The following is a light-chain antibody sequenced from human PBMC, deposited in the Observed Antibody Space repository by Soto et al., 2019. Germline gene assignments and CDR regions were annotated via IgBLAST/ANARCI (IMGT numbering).Light chain of an antibody. CDR1: SSDVGGYNY. CDR3: SSYTSSSTSPYV. J-gene: IGLJ1*01. Sequence: SALTQPASVSGSPGQSITISCTGTSSDVGGYNYVSWYQQQPGKAPKLMIYDVSNRPSGVSNRFSGSKSGNTASLTISGLQAEDEADYYCSSYTSSSTSPYVFGTGTKLTVL. V-gene: IGLV2-14*01. CDR2: DVS.